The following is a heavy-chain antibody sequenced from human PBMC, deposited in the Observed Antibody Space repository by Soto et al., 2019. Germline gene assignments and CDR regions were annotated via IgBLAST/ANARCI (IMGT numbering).Heavy chain of an antibody. Sequence: LRLSCAASGFTFSTHGIHWVRQAPGKGMEWVAVVSYDGSNKYYGDSVKGRFTISRDNSKNSLYLQMNSLRTEDTAVYYCAKDRVKSGVGEVDYWGQGTLVTVSS. CDR1: GFTFSTHG. J-gene: IGHJ4*02. V-gene: IGHV3-30*18. CDR2: VSYDGSNK. D-gene: IGHD3-16*01. CDR3: AKDRVKSGVGEVDY.